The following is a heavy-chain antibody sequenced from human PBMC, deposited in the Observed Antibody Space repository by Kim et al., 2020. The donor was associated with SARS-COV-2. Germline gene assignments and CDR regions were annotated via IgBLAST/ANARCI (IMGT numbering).Heavy chain of an antibody. CDR3: AKGSSGWYSDYGMDV. J-gene: IGHJ6*02. D-gene: IGHD6-19*01. CDR2: ISYDGSNK. Sequence: GGSLRLSCAASGFTFSSYGMHWVRQAPGKGQEWVAVISYDGSNKYYADSVKGRFTISRDNSKNTLYLQMNSLRAEDTAVYYCAKGSSGWYSDYGMDVWGQGTTVTVSS. CDR1: GFTFSSYG. V-gene: IGHV3-30*18.